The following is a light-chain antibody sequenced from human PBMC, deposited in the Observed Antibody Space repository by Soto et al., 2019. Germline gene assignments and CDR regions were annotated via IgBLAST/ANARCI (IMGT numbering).Light chain of an antibody. V-gene: IGLV1-44*01. J-gene: IGLJ2*01. CDR2: SNS. CDR3: AAWDDSLNAVV. CDR1: SSNIGSNT. Sequence: HSALTQPPSASGTPGQRVTISCSGSSSNIGSNTVNWYQQLPGTAPKLLIYSNSQRPSGVPDRFSGSRSGTSGSLAISGLQSEDEADYYCAAWDDSLNAVVFGGGTKLTVL.